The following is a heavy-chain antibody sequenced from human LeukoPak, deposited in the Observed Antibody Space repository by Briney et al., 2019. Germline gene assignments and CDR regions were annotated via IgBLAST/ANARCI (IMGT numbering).Heavy chain of an antibody. V-gene: IGHV1-2*02. CDR3: ARATIAYCGGDCYSYFDY. J-gene: IGHJ4*02. CDR2: IYPNSGGT. Sequence: ASVKVPCKASGYTFTDYYMHWVRQAPGQGLEWMGWIYPNSGGTNYAQKFQGRVTMTRDTSISTAFMELSRLRSDDTAVYYCARATIAYCGGDCYSYFDYWGQGTLVTVSS. D-gene: IGHD2-21*02. CDR1: GYTFTDYY.